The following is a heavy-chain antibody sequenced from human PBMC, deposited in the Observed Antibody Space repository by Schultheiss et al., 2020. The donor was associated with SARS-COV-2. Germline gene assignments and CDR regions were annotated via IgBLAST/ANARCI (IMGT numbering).Heavy chain of an antibody. D-gene: IGHD2-15*01. CDR2: INPSGGST. Sequence: ASVKVSCKASGYTFTGYYMHWVRQAPGQGLEWMGWINPSGGSTSYAQKFQGRVTMTRDTSTSTVYMELSSLRSEDTAVYYCARDGAVPPTPGGIDYWGQGTLVTVSS. CDR3: ARDGAVPPTPGGIDY. J-gene: IGHJ4*02. V-gene: IGHV1-46*01. CDR1: GYTFTGYY.